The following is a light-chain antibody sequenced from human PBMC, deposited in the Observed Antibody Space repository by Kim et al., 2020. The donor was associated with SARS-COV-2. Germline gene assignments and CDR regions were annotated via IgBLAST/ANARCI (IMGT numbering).Light chain of an antibody. CDR2: GAS. CDR1: QSVSSN. V-gene: IGKV3-15*01. Sequence: EIVMTQSPATLSVSPGERATLSCRASQSVSSNLAWYQQKPGQAPRLLIYGASTRATGIPARFSGSGSGTEFTLTISSLQSEDSAVYFCQQYYNWWTFAQGTKVDIK. J-gene: IGKJ1*01. CDR3: QQYYNWWT.